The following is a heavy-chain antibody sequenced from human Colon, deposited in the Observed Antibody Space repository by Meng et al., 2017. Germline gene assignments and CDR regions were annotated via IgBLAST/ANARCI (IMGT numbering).Heavy chain of an antibody. CDR3: ARDRIGGFDL. Sequence: QVQLVQSGAEVKKPGASVKVSCKASGYAFTSYEINWVRQAPGQGLEWMGWMNPNIDNTASAQHFLGRVTMTRDTSITTAYMDRTSLRFDDTAVYYCARDRIGGFDLWGQGTLVTVSS. CDR2: MNPNIDNT. V-gene: IGHV1-8*01. CDR1: GYAFTSYE. D-gene: IGHD2/OR15-2a*01. J-gene: IGHJ4*02.